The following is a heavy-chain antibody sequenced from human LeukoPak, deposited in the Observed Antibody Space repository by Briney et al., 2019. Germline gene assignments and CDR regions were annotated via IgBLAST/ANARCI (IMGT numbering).Heavy chain of an antibody. Sequence: GGSLRLSCAASGFTFSSYEMIWVRQPPGKGLEWVSSIFPSGGEIHYADSVRGRFTISRDNSKSTLSLQMNSLRAEDTAIYYCATYRQVLLPFESWGQGTLVTASS. CDR2: IFPSGGEI. V-gene: IGHV3-23*01. CDR1: GFTFSSYE. J-gene: IGHJ4*02. CDR3: ATYRQVLLPFES. D-gene: IGHD2-8*02.